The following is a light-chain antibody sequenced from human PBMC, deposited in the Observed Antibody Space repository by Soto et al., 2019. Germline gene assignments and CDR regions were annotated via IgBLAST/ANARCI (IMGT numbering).Light chain of an antibody. Sequence: DIQMTQSPSTLSASVGDRVTITCRASQSISSWLAWYQQKPGKAPKLLIYKASSLESGVPSRFSGGGSGTEFILTISSLQPDDFATYSCQQYNSYPYTFGQGTKLEIK. CDR3: QQYNSYPYT. CDR1: QSISSW. CDR2: KAS. V-gene: IGKV1-5*03. J-gene: IGKJ2*01.